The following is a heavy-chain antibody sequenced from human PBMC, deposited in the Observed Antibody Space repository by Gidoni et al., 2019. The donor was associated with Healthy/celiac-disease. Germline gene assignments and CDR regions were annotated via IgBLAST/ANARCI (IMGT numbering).Heavy chain of an antibody. CDR3: ARIWTGTYYYYMDV. CDR2: IFSNDEK. J-gene: IGHJ6*03. D-gene: IGHD1-1*01. Sequence: QVTLKESGPVLVIPTETLTLTCTVSGFSLSNARMGVRWIRQPPGKALEWLAHIFSNDEKSYSTSRKSRLTISKDTSKSQVVLTMTNMDPVDTATYYCARIWTGTYYYYMDVWGKGTTVTVSS. CDR1: GFSLSNARMG. V-gene: IGHV2-26*01.